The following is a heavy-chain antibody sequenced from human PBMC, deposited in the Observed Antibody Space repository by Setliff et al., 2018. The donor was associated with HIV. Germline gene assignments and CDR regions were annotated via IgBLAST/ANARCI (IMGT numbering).Heavy chain of an antibody. V-gene: IGHV1-8*02. CDR1: GYTFTSHD. CDR3: ARGGTLFY. D-gene: IGHD3-10*01. Sequence: ASVKVSCKTSGYTFTSHDINWVRQAPGQGLEWMGWMSPNSGNTGYAQKFDGRVTMSREASVSTAYLELRSLKFAHAAVYYCARGGTLFYWGQGTLVTVSS. CDR2: MSPNSGNT. J-gene: IGHJ4*02.